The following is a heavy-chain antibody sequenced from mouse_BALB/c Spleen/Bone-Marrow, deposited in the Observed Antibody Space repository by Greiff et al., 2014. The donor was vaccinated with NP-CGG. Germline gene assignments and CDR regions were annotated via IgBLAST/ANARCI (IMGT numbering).Heavy chain of an antibody. D-gene: IGHD2-1*01. V-gene: IGHV1-61*01. Sequence: VKLQESGTEVVRPGASVKLSCKASGYSFTTYWMNWVKQRPGQGLEWIGMIHPSDSETRLNQKFKDKATLTVGKSSSTAYMQLNSPTSEDSAVYYCAREKVYYGISWFAYWGQGTLVTVSA. J-gene: IGHJ3*01. CDR3: AREKVYYGISWFAY. CDR2: IHPSDSET. CDR1: GYSFTTYW.